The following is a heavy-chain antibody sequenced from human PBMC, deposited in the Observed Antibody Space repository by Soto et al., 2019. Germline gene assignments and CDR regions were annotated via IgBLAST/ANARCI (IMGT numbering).Heavy chain of an antibody. V-gene: IGHV1-18*01. CDR2: ISAYNGNT. Sequence: GASVKVSCKASGYTFTSYGISWVRQAPGQGLEWMGWISAYNGNTNYAQKLQGRVTMTTDTSTSTAYMELRSLRSDDTAVYYCAREVGIQLWSTSTLYYGMDVWGQGTTVTVSS. CDR3: AREVGIQLWSTSTLYYGMDV. D-gene: IGHD5-18*01. CDR1: GYTFTSYG. J-gene: IGHJ6*02.